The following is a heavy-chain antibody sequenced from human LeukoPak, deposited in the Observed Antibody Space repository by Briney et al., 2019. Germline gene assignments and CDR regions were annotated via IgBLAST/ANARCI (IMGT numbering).Heavy chain of an antibody. D-gene: IGHD1-26*01. CDR1: GYIFTDYY. J-gene: IGHJ4*02. CDR2: IIPIFGTA. CDR3: ARAGTGSYYDYFDY. Sequence: GASVKVSCKASGYIFTDYYMHWVRQAPGQGLEWMGGIIPIFGTANYAQKFQGRVTITADKFTSTAYMELSSLRSEDTAVFYCARAGTGSYYDYFDYWGQGTLVTVSS. V-gene: IGHV1-69*06.